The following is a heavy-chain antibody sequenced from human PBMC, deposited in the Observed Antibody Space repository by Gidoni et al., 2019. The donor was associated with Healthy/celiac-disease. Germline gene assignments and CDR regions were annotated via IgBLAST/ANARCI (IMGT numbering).Heavy chain of an antibody. D-gene: IGHD3-10*01. J-gene: IGHJ5*02. CDR2: INHSGST. CDR3: ARPAKSFYGSGSHMSWFDP. V-gene: IGHV4-34*01. CDR1: GWSFSGYS. Sequence: QVQLQQWGAGLLKPSETLSLTCAVYGWSFSGYSWRWIRQPPGKGLEWIGEINHSGSTNYNPSLKSRVTISVDTSKNQFSLKLSSVTAADTAVYYCARPAKSFYGSGSHMSWFDPWGQGTLVTVSS.